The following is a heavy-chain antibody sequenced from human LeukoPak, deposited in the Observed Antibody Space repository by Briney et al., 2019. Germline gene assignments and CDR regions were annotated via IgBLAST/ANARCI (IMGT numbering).Heavy chain of an antibody. V-gene: IGHV4-59*08. CDR2: IYHSGST. J-gene: IGHJ3*02. Sequence: PSETLSLTCTISSASVSSYYWSWIRQPPGKGLEWIGYIYHSGSTNYNPSLKSRVTISLDTSKNLFSLKLSSVTAADTAVYYCARPSGMGPAFDIWGQGTMVTVSS. D-gene: IGHD1-1*01. CDR1: SASVSSYY. CDR3: ARPSGMGPAFDI.